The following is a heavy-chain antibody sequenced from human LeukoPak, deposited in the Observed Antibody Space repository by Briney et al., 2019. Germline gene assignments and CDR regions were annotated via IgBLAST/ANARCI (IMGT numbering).Heavy chain of an antibody. J-gene: IGHJ4*02. D-gene: IGHD3-3*01. CDR1: GFTLSSYA. Sequence: GGSLRLSCAASGFTLSSYAMHWVRQPAGKGLEWVSAIGTAGDTFYPGSVKGRFTISRENAKKSLFLQMNSLRAEDTAVYYCAKAPLESYSSWSGFYPGFDYWGQGTLVTVSS. V-gene: IGHV3-13*01. CDR3: AKAPLESYSSWSGFYPGFDY. CDR2: IGTAGDT.